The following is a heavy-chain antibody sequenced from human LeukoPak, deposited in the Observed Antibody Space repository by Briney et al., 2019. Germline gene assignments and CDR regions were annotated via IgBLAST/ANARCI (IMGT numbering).Heavy chain of an antibody. CDR3: AKDPGHIGRIQLNYYYGMDV. V-gene: IGHV3-23*01. J-gene: IGHJ6*02. CDR1: GFTFSSYA. CDR2: ISGSGGST. D-gene: IGHD5-18*01. Sequence: PGGSLRLSCAASGFTFSSYAMSWVRQAPGKGPEWVSAISGSGGSTYYADSVTGRFTISRDNSKNTLYLQMNSLRAEDTAVYYCAKDPGHIGRIQLNYYYGMDVWGQGTTVTVSS.